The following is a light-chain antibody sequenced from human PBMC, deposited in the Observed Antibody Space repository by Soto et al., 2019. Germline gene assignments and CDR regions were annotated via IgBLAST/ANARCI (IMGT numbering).Light chain of an antibody. J-gene: IGKJ1*01. Sequence: IDMTHAPATLSLSILYIVTITFRSSQSISSWLSLYQQKPGKAPKLLIYDASSLESVVPSRFSGSGSGTEFTLTISSLQHDDFATYCSHQSNSYWTFGQRTKVDIK. V-gene: IGKV1-5*01. CDR3: HQSNSYWT. CDR1: QSISSW. CDR2: DAS.